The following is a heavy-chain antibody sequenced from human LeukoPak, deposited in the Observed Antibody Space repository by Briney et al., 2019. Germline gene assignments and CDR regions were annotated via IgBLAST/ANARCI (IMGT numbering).Heavy chain of an antibody. CDR3: ARLPGYCTGGSCYFDY. Sequence: GESLKISCKGSGYSFTSYWIGWVRQMPGKGLEWMGIIYPGDSDTRYSPSFQGQVTFSADKSISTTYLQWSSMKASDTAMYYCARLPGYCTGGSCYFDYWGRGTLVTVSS. D-gene: IGHD2-15*01. J-gene: IGHJ4*03. V-gene: IGHV5-51*01. CDR1: GYSFTSYW. CDR2: IYPGDSDT.